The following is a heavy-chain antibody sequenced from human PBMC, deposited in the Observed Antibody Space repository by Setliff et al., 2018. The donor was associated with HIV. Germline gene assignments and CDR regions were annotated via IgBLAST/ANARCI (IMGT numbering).Heavy chain of an antibody. J-gene: IGHJ6*02. CDR2: IYISGTP. CDR1: GDSINSYY. CDR3: ARNFWNGPPDYYYYGMDV. V-gene: IGHV4-4*07. Sequence: SETLSLTCTVSGDSINSYYWSWIRQPAGKGLDWIGRIYISGTPNYNPSLKRRVTMSLDTSKNQFSLKVRSVTASDTAVYYCARNFWNGPPDYYYYGMDVWGQGTTVTVSS. D-gene: IGHD3-3*01.